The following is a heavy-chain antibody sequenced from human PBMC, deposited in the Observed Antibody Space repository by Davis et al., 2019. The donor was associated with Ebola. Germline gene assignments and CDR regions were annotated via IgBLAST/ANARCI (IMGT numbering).Heavy chain of an antibody. Sequence: GESLKIPCAASGFTFSSSWMHWVRQAPGKGLVWVSLINNDGSITTYADSVKGRFTISRDNAKNTLYLQMNTLRAEDTAVYYCARAKYYGMDVWGKGTTVTVSS. CDR3: ARAKYYGMDV. V-gene: IGHV3-74*01. CDR1: GFTFSSSW. D-gene: IGHD6-6*01. J-gene: IGHJ6*04. CDR2: INNDGSIT.